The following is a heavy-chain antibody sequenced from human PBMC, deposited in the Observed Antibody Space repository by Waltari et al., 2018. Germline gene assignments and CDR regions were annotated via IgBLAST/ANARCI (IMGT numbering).Heavy chain of an antibody. V-gene: IGHV1-46*01. D-gene: IGHD2-21*01. CDR3: ALDTGALWMDV. CDR1: EYTFTSSY. Sequence: QVQLVQSGAEVKKPGASVKISCKTSEYTFTSSYIHWVRQAPGQGLEWMGIINPCGGSTIYAQKFQGRVTMTRDTSTSTVYMELGSLRSDDTAVYYCALDTGALWMDVWGQGTTVTVSS. J-gene: IGHJ6*02. CDR2: INPCGGST.